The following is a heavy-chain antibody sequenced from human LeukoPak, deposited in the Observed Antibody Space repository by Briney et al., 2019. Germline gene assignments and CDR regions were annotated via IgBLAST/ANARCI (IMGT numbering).Heavy chain of an antibody. J-gene: IGHJ4*02. CDR1: GGSISTYY. CDR3: AKGFIVVVITNYFDY. CDR2: IYHSGST. Sequence: KPSETLSLTCTVSGGSISTYYWNWIRQPPGKGLEWIGYIYHSGSTNYNPSLQCRVTISVDTSKNQFSLNLNSMTAADTAVYYCAKGFIVVVITNYFDYWGQGTLVTVSS. D-gene: IGHD3-22*01. V-gene: IGHV4-59*01.